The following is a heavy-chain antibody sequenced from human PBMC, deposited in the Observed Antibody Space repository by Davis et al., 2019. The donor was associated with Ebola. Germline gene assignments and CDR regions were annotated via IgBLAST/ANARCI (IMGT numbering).Heavy chain of an antibody. CDR1: GGTFSSYV. CDR3: ARVSGSGSYVHYYYYGMDV. D-gene: IGHD3-10*01. Sequence: SVKVSCKASGGTFSSYVISWVRQAPGQGLEWMGRIIPILGIANYAQKFQGRVTITADESTSTAYMELSSLRSEDTAVYYCARVSGSGSYVHYYYYGMDVWGQGTTVTVSS. J-gene: IGHJ6*02. CDR2: IIPILGIA. V-gene: IGHV1-69*04.